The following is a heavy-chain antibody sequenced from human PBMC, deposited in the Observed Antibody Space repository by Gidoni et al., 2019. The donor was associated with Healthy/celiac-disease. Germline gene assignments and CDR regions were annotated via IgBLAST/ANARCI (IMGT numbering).Heavy chain of an antibody. CDR3: ARPNLPNYYDSSGYSNTFDY. J-gene: IGHJ4*02. CDR1: GYTFTSYY. V-gene: IGHV1-46*01. CDR2: INPSGGST. Sequence: QVQLVQSGAEVKKPGASVKVSCKASGYTFTSYYMHWVRQAPGQGLEWMGIINPSGGSTSYAQKFQGRVTMTRDTSTSTVYMELSSLRSEDTAVYYCARPNLPNYYDSSGYSNTFDYWGQGTLVTVSS. D-gene: IGHD3-22*01.